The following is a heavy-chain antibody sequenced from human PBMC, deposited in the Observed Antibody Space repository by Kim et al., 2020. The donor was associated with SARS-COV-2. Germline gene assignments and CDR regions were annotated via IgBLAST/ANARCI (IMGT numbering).Heavy chain of an antibody. CDR3: ARDLSDYGMDV. V-gene: IGHV3-33*01. Sequence: YYADSVKGRFTISRDNSKNTLYLQMNSLRAEDTAVYYCARDLSDYGMDVCGQGTTVTVSS. J-gene: IGHJ6*02.